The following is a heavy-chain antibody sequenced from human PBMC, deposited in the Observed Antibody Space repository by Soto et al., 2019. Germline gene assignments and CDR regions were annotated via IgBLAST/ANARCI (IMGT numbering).Heavy chain of an antibody. Sequence: SETLSLTCTVSGGSISTYYWSWIRQPPGKGMEWIGYIYYSGTTNYNPSLQSRVTISVDTSKNQFSLFLSPVTAADTAVYYCASGGRSGTCSSSSCTLDSWGQGPMVTVSS. D-gene: IGHD2-2*01. V-gene: IGHV4-59*01. CDR1: GGSISTYY. CDR3: ASGGRSGTCSSSSCTLDS. CDR2: IYYSGTT. J-gene: IGHJ5*01.